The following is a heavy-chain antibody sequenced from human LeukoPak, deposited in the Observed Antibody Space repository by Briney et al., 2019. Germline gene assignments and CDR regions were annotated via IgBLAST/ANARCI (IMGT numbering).Heavy chain of an antibody. CDR3: ARDYKYAFDN. D-gene: IGHD5-24*01. V-gene: IGHV3-48*01. Sequence: GGPLRLSCAASGFTFSDYSMNWVRQAPGKGLEWISYIGIDSGNTNYADSVKGRFAISGDKAKNSLYLQMNSLRVEDTAVYYCARDYKYAFDNWGQGTLVTVSS. CDR1: GFTFSDYS. CDR2: IGIDSGNT. J-gene: IGHJ4*02.